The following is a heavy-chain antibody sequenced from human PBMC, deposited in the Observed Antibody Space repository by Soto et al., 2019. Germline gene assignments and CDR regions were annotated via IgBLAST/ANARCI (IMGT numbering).Heavy chain of an antibody. Sequence: EVQLVESGGGLVEPGGALRLSCSAYGITFSNAWMYWVRKATGKGLEYIGRIRSKTDGGTTEYAAHVEGRFTVSRDDSKNTLYLQLSGLKTEDTAVYYCTTTLPGTNFFDNWGQGTLVTVSS. CDR1: GITFSNAW. CDR2: IRSKTDGGTT. V-gene: IGHV3-15*01. J-gene: IGHJ3*02. D-gene: IGHD6-13*01. CDR3: TTTLPGTNFFDN.